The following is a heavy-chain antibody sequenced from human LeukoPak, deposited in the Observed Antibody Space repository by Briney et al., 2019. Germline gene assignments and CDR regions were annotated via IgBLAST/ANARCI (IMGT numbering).Heavy chain of an antibody. V-gene: IGHV3-64D*06. CDR2: ISSNGGST. Sequence: QTGGSLRLSCAASRFTFSSYAMHWVRQAPGKGLEYVSSISSNGGSTYYADSVKGRFTISRDNSKNTLFLQMSSLRTEDTAVYYCASPYSGYDYNFDHWGQGTLVTVSS. CDR1: RFTFSSYA. D-gene: IGHD5-12*01. CDR3: ASPYSGYDYNFDH. J-gene: IGHJ4*02.